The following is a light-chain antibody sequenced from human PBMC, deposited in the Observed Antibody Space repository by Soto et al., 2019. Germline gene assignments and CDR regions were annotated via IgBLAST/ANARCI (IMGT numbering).Light chain of an antibody. V-gene: IGKV4-1*01. CDR2: WAS. CDR1: QSVLYSSNNKNY. J-gene: IGKJ4*01. CDR3: QQYYSTLALT. Sequence: DIVMTQSPDSLAESLGERATINCKSSQSVLYSSNNKNYLAWYQQKPGQPPKLLIYWASTRESGVPDRFSGSGSGTDFTLTISSLQAEDVAVYYCQQYYSTLALTFGGGTKVEIK.